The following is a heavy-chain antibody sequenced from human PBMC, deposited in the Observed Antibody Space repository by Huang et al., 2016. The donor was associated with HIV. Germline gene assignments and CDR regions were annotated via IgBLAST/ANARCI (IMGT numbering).Heavy chain of an antibody. V-gene: IGHV3-30*01. Sequence: QVQLVESGGGVVRSGGSLRLSCAGSGLTFRSHAIHWARQTPVKCFVWVGVISYDGRTEHVADTGEGQLTTSRGNSRNTVSLEMNSRIPEDTAVYFCGRGPSAITETSSHYYYFMDVWGNGTTVIVSS. CDR1: GLTFRSHA. J-gene: IGHJ6*03. CDR2: ISYDGRTE. D-gene: IGHD6-6*01. CDR3: GRGPSAITETSSHYYYFMDV.